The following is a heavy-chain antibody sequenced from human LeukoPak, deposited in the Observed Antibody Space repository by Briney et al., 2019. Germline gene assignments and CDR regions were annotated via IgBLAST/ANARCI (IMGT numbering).Heavy chain of an antibody. CDR1: GFTVSSNY. V-gene: IGHV3-53*01. J-gene: IGHJ4*02. CDR2: IYSGGST. CDR3: ARTDGYNKGDFVDY. Sequence: GGSLRLSCAASGFTVSSNYMSWVRQGPGKGREWVSVIYSGGSTYYEDSVKGRFTISRDNAKNSLYLQMNSLRAEDTAVYYCARTDGYNKGDFVDYWGQGTLVTVSS. D-gene: IGHD5-24*01.